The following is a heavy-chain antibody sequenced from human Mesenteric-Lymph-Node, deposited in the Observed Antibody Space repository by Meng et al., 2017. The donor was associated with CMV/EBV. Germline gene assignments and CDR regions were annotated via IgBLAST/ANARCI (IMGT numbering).Heavy chain of an antibody. CDR3: ARSPGY. Sequence: KVYCKASSGNCSNYAINWVRKATGQGLEWMGWMNPNSGNTGYAQKFQGRVTMTRNTSISTAYMELSSLRSEDTAVYYCARSPGYWGQGTLVTVSS. CDR2: MNPNSGNT. V-gene: IGHV1-8*02. CDR1: SGNCSNYA. J-gene: IGHJ4*02.